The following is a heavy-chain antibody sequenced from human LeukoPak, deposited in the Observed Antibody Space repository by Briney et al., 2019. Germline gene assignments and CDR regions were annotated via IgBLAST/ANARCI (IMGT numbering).Heavy chain of an antibody. J-gene: IGHJ4*02. CDR1: GFTFSSYA. CDR2: ISGSGGST. CDR3: AKGLADFDY. V-gene: IGHV3-23*01. Sequence: GGSLRLSCAASGFTFSSYAMSWVRQARGKGLEWVSAISGSGGSTYYADSVKGGFTIYRDNYKNSLYLQMNSLRAEDTAVYYCAKGLADFDYWGQGTLVTVSS.